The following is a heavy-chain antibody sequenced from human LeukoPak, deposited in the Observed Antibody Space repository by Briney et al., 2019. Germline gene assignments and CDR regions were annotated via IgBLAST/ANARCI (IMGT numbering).Heavy chain of an antibody. CDR2: IRYDGSNK. D-gene: IGHD2-2*01. CDR1: GFTFSSYG. CDR3: AKDLPSYCSSTSCYGGGLNY. V-gene: IGHV3-30*02. Sequence: GGSLRLSCAASGFTFSSYGMHWVRQAPGKGLEWVAFIRYDGSNKYYADSVKGRFTISRDSSKNTLYLQMNSLRAEDTAVYYCAKDLPSYCSSTSCYGGGLNYWGQGTLVTVSS. J-gene: IGHJ4*02.